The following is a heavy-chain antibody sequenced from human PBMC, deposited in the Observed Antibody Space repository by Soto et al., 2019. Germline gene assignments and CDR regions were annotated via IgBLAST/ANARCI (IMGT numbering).Heavy chain of an antibody. CDR1: GGTFSSST. Sequence: QVQLVQSGAEVKEAGSSVKVSCKASGGTFSSSTISWVRQAPGQGLEWMGRIIPILGIANYAQKFQGRVTITADKSTSTAYMELSSLRSEDTAVYYCARDVSHDYGDYEGCWFDPWGQGTLVTVSS. CDR3: ARDVSHDYGDYEGCWFDP. V-gene: IGHV1-69*08. D-gene: IGHD4-17*01. CDR2: IIPILGIA. J-gene: IGHJ5*02.